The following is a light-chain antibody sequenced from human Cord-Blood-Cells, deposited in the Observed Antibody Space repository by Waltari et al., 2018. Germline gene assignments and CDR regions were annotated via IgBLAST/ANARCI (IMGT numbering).Light chain of an antibody. V-gene: IGLV1-47*01. J-gene: IGLJ2*01. CDR3: SSYTSSSTLV. Sequence: QSVLTQPPSASGTPGQRVTISCSGSSSNIGSNYVYWYQQLPGTAPKLLIYRNNQRPSGVPDRFSGSKSGTSASLTISGLQAEDEADYYCSSYTSSSTLVFGGGTKLTVL. CDR2: RNN. CDR1: SSNIGSNY.